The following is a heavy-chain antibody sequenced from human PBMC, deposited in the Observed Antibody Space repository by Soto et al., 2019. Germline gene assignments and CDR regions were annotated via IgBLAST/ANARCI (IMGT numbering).Heavy chain of an antibody. CDR3: TRVKFWGATHY. Sequence: GGSLRLSSAASGFTFSSYWMSWVRQAPGKGLEWVANIKQDGSEKYYVDSVKGRLTISRDNAKNSLYLQMNSLRAEDTAVYYCTRVKFWGATHYRGQGTLVTVSS. CDR2: IKQDGSEK. CDR1: GFTFSSYW. J-gene: IGHJ4*02. D-gene: IGHD1-26*01. V-gene: IGHV3-7*03.